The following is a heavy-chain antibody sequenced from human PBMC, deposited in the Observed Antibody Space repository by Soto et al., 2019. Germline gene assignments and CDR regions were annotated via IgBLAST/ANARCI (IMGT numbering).Heavy chain of an antibody. CDR1: GFTFSSYG. V-gene: IGHV3-30*18. CDR2: ISYDGSNK. CDR3: ANGRGITMVRGVL. Sequence: QVQLVESGGGVVQHGRSLRLSCAASGFTFSSYGMHWVRQAPGKGLEWVAVISYDGSNKYYADSVKGRFTISRDNSKNTLYLQMNSLRAEDTAVYYCANGRGITMVRGVLWGQGTLVTVSS. J-gene: IGHJ4*02. D-gene: IGHD3-10*01.